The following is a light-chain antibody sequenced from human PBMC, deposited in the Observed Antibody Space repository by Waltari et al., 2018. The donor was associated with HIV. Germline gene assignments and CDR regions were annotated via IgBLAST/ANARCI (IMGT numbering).Light chain of an antibody. J-gene: IGLJ1*01. CDR3: CSYTSSATHV. Sequence: QSALIQPPSVSGSPGQSVTISCTGTSSDVGSYDYVSWYQQHPGTVPKSMIYNVNTQPSRVPDRFSGSKSGNTASMTISGLQAGDEADYWCCSYTSSATHVFETGTKVTVL. CDR1: SSDVGSYDY. V-gene: IGLV2-11*01. CDR2: NVN.